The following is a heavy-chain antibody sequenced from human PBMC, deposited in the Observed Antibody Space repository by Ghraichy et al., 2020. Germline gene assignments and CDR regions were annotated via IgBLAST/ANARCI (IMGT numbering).Heavy chain of an antibody. CDR3: ARHGGYSYGWFLYYYYGMDV. Sequence: SETLSLTCTVSGGSISSYYWSWIRQPPGKGLEWIGYIYYSGSTNYNPSLKSRVTISVDTSKNQFSLKLSSVTAADTAVYYCARHGGYSYGWFLYYYYGMDVWGQGTTVTVSS. CDR1: GGSISSYY. V-gene: IGHV4-59*08. D-gene: IGHD5-18*01. J-gene: IGHJ6*02. CDR2: IYYSGST.